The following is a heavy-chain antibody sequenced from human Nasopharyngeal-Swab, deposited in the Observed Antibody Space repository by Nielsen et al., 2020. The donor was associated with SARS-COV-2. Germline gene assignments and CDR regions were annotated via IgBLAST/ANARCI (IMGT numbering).Heavy chain of an antibody. V-gene: IGHV4-34*01. CDR1: GGSFSGYY. J-gene: IGHJ4*01. CDR2: INHSGST. D-gene: IGHD3-10*01. Sequence: SETLSLTCAVYGGSFSGYYWSWIRQPPGKGLEWIGEINHSGSTNYNPSLKSRVTISVDTSKNQFSLKLSSVTAADTAVYYCASAEWFGELSSSWWGQGTLVTVSS. CDR3: ASAEWFGELSSSW.